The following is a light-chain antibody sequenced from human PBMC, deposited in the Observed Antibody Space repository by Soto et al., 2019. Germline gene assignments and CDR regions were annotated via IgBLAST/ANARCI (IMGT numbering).Light chain of an antibody. J-gene: IGLJ2*01. CDR3: SSYTSSSTLVV. CDR1: SSDVGGYNF. Sequence: QSALTQPASVSGSPGQSITIPCTGNSSDVGGYNFVSWYQQYPGKAPKLMIYDVTNRPSGVSNRFSASKSGNTASLTISGLQAEDEANFYCSSYTSSSTLVVFGGGTKLTVL. CDR2: DVT. V-gene: IGLV2-14*01.